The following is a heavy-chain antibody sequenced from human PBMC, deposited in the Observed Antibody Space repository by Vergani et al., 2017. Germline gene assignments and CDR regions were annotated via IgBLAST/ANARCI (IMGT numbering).Heavy chain of an antibody. Sequence: EVQLVESGGGLVQPGGSLRLSCAASGFTFSSCWMSWVRQAPGKGLEWVANIKQDGSEKYYVDSVKGRFTISRDNAKNSLYLQMNSLRAEDTAVYYCAREIIVVVPAANNYYYYYMDVWGKGP. D-gene: IGHD2-2*01. CDR1: GFTFSSCW. CDR2: IKQDGSEK. V-gene: IGHV3-7*01. J-gene: IGHJ6*03. CDR3: AREIIVVVPAANNYYYYYMDV.